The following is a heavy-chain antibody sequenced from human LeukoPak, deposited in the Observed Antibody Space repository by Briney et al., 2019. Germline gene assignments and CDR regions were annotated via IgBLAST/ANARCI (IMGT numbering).Heavy chain of an antibody. Sequence: KAGGSLRLSCAASGFTFSDYYMTWIRQAPGKGPEWVSYISSSGSTTNYADSVWGRFTISRDNAKNSVFLQMNGLRPEDTAVYYCARQQLWLDYWGQGALVGVSS. CDR1: GFTFSDYY. CDR3: ARQQLWLDY. J-gene: IGHJ4*02. D-gene: IGHD2-21*01. V-gene: IGHV3-11*01. CDR2: ISSSGSTT.